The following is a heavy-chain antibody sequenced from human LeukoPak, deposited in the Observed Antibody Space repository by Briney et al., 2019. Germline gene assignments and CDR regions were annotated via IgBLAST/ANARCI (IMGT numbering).Heavy chain of an antibody. CDR2: IDPSGGGT. CDR3: ARATPGFGMNVENFFDY. D-gene: IGHD3-16*01. J-gene: IGHJ4*02. CDR1: GYTFTNNY. V-gene: IGHV1-46*01. Sequence: GASVKVSCKAAGYTFTNNYIHWARQAPGQGLEWMGVIDPSGGGTRYAQKFQGRVTLTRDMSTSTVYMALSSLRSEDTAVFFCARATPGFGMNVENFFDYWGQGTLVTVSS.